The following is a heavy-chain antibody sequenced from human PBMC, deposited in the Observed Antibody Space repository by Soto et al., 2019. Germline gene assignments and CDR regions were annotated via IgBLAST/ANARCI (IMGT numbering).Heavy chain of an antibody. D-gene: IGHD1-1*01. Sequence: GGSVRLSCAASGFTVSSYAMSWVRKAPGKGLEWVSAISGSGGSTYYADSVKGRFTISRDNSKNTLYLQMNSLRAEDTAVYYCAKGWNRDAFDIWGQGTMVTVSS. J-gene: IGHJ3*02. CDR3: AKGWNRDAFDI. CDR2: ISGSGGST. V-gene: IGHV3-23*01. CDR1: GFTVSSYA.